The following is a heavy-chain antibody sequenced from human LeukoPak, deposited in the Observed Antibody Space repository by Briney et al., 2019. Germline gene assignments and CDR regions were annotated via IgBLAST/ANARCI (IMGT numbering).Heavy chain of an antibody. D-gene: IGHD3-10*01. Sequence: GGSLRLSCAASGFTFNSYSMNWVRQAPGKGLEWVSSISSSSSYIYYADSVKGRFTISRDNSKNTLYLQMNSLRAEDTAVYYCAKEKNREGIWFGELLFGYWGQGTLVTVSS. J-gene: IGHJ4*02. CDR2: ISSSSSYI. V-gene: IGHV3-21*04. CDR1: GFTFNSYS. CDR3: AKEKNREGIWFGELLFGY.